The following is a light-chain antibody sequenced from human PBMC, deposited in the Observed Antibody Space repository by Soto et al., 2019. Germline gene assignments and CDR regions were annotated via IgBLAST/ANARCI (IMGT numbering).Light chain of an antibody. V-gene: IGKV3-11*01. CDR2: DAS. CDR3: QQRSIWPPET. CDR1: QSVSSY. J-gene: IGKJ1*01. Sequence: EIVLTQSPATLSLSPVERATLSCMASQSVSSYLAWYQQKPGQAPRLLIYDASNRATGIPARFSGSGSGTGFTLTISSLEPEDFAIYYCQQRSIWPPETFGQGTKVDIK.